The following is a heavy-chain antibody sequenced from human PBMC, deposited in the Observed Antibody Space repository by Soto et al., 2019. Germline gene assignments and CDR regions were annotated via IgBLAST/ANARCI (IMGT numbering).Heavy chain of an antibody. CDR3: ARDRKEQLWFYYGVDV. CDR1: GFTFTSYA. J-gene: IGHJ6*02. Sequence: GGSLRLSCEASGFTFTSYAMHWVRQAPGKGLEWVAVISYDGINEYYADSVKGRFTISRDNSKNSLYLQMNSLRAEDTAVYYCARDRKEQLWFYYGVDVWGQGTTVTVSS. V-gene: IGHV3-30*07. D-gene: IGHD5-18*01. CDR2: ISYDGINE.